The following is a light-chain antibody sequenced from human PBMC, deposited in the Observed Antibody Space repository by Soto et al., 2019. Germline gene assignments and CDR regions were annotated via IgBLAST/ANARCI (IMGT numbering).Light chain of an antibody. V-gene: IGLV2-23*01. CDR3: CSYAGSSTLV. CDR2: EGS. J-gene: IGLJ2*01. CDR1: ISGVGSYNL. Sequence: QSALTQPASVSGSPGQSITISCTGTISGVGSYNLVSWYQQQPGKAPKLMIYEGSKRPSGVSNRFSGSKSGNTASLTISGLEADDEADYCCCSYAGSSTLVFGGGTKVTVL.